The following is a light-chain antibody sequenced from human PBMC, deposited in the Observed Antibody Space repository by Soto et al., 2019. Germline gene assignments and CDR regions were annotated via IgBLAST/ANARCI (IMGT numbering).Light chain of an antibody. J-gene: IGKJ4*01. Sequence: DIRMTQSPSTLSTSVGDRVTITCRASQSISTWLAWYQQKPGKAPKLRIYKAFSLESGVPSRFSGSGSGTEFTLTISSLQPDDFATYYCQQYNSYPLTVGGGTKVEIK. V-gene: IGKV1-5*03. CDR3: QQYNSYPLT. CDR1: QSISTW. CDR2: KAF.